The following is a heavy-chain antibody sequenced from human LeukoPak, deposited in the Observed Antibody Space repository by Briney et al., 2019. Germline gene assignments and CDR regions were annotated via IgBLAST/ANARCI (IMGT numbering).Heavy chain of an antibody. J-gene: IGHJ5*02. V-gene: IGHV2-5*02. CDR2: IYWDDDK. Sequence: SGPTLVNPTQTLTLTCTFSGLSLRTRGVGVGWIRQPPGKALEWLALIYWDDDKRYSPSLKRRLTITKDTSKNQVVLTMTNMDPVDTATYYCAHSGSGTGHFDPWGQGTLVTVSS. CDR3: AHSGSGTGHFDP. CDR1: GLSLRTRGVG. D-gene: IGHD1-7*01.